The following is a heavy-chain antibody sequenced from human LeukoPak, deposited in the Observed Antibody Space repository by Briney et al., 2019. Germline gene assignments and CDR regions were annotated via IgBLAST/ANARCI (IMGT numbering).Heavy chain of an antibody. Sequence: SETLSLTCTVSGGSITDYYWSWIRQPPGKGLEWSGCIYYSGNTNYNPSLKSRITISVDTSRNQFSLKLTSVTAADTAVYYCARDLGFGSGSYGSFDYWGQGTLVTVSS. CDR3: ARDLGFGSGSYGSFDY. CDR2: IYYSGNT. D-gene: IGHD3-10*01. CDR1: GGSITDYY. J-gene: IGHJ4*02. V-gene: IGHV4-59*01.